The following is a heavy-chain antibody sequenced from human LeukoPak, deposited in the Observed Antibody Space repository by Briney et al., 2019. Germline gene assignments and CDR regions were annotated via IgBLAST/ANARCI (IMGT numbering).Heavy chain of an antibody. J-gene: IGHJ4*02. D-gene: IGHD5-18*01. CDR3: ARYRIQLWLRGVDY. V-gene: IGHV4-34*01. CDR2: INHSGST. CDR1: GGSFSGYY. Sequence: SETLSLTCAVYGGSFSGYYWSWIRQPPGKGLEWIGEINHSGSTNYNPSLKSRVTISVDTSKNQFSLKLSSVTAADTAVYYCARYRIQLWLRGVDYWGQGTLVTVSS.